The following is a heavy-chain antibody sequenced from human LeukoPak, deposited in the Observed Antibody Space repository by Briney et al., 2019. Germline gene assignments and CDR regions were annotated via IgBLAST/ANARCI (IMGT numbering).Heavy chain of an antibody. V-gene: IGHV3-73*01. J-gene: IGHJ4*02. CDR1: GFTFSGSA. D-gene: IGHD3-9*01. CDR3: TRTYYDILTGYYYFDY. Sequence: PGGSLRLSCAASGFTFSGSAMHWVRQASGKGLEWVGRIRSKANSYATAYAASVKGRFTISRDDLKNTAYLQMNSLKTEDTAVYYCTRTYYDILTGYYYFDYWGQGTLVTVSS. CDR2: IRSKANSYAT.